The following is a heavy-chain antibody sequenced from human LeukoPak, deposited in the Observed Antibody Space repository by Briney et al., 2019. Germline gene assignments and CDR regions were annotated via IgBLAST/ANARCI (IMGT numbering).Heavy chain of an antibody. J-gene: IGHJ6*04. V-gene: IGHV4-34*01. Sequence: SETLSLTCAVYGGSFSGYYWSWIRQPPGKGLEWIGEINHSGSTNYNPSLKSRVTISVDTSKNQFSLKLSSMTAADTAVYYCARKGRRYQLPPYYYYGMDVWGKGTTVTVSS. CDR1: GGSFSGYY. D-gene: IGHD2-2*01. CDR3: ARKGRRYQLPPYYYYGMDV. CDR2: INHSGST.